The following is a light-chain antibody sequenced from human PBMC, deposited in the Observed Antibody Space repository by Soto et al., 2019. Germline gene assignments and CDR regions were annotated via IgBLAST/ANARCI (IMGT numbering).Light chain of an antibody. CDR2: DVS. CDR3: CSDGGSYPDV. J-gene: IGLJ1*01. Sequence: QSVLTQPRSVSGSPGQSVTNSCTGTSSDVGAYDFVSWYQQHPGKAPKLMTYDVSARPSGVPDRFSGSKSGNTASLTISGLQAGDEADYYCCSDGGSYPDVCGTGTKVTVL. CDR1: SSDVGAYDF. V-gene: IGLV2-11*01.